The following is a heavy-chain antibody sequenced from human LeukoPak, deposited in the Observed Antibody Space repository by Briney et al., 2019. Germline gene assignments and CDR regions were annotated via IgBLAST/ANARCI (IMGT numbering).Heavy chain of an antibody. CDR1: GFTFSSYA. CDR3: AKGSPRDGDPKYNWFDP. Sequence: GGSLRLSCAASGFTFSSYAMSWVRQAPGKGLEWVSAISGSGGSTYYADSVKGRFTISRDNSKNTLYLQMNSLRAEDTAVYYCAKGSPRDGDPKYNWFDPWGQGTLVTVSS. CDR2: ISGSGGST. D-gene: IGHD2-21*01. J-gene: IGHJ5*02. V-gene: IGHV3-23*01.